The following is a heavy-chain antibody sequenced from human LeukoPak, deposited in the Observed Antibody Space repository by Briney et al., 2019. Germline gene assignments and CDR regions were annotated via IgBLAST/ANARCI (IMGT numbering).Heavy chain of an antibody. CDR2: ISSSNK. V-gene: IGHV3-21*01. CDR3: ARGPSGYHNT. Sequence: PGGSLRLSCVASGFPFSSYTMNWVRQAPGKGLEWVSSISSSNKYYADSVKGRFTIPRDNAKNSLYLQMNSLRAEDTAVYYCARGPSGYHNTGGQGTLVTVSS. CDR1: GFPFSSYT. J-gene: IGHJ4*02. D-gene: IGHD5-12*01.